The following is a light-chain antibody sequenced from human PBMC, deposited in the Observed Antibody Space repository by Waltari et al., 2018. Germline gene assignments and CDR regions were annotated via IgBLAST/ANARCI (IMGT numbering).Light chain of an antibody. J-gene: IGKJ1*01. Sequence: DLVMTQSPVSLSVTLGQPASISCRSSQTLANTDGNTYLNWFHQRPGQSPRGLIYQVSKRYSGVPDRFRGSGSHTDFTLEISRVEAEDVGLYYCMQGVRPWTFGQGTKVEIK. CDR3: MQGVRPWT. V-gene: IGKV2-30*01. CDR2: QVS. CDR1: QTLANTDGNTY.